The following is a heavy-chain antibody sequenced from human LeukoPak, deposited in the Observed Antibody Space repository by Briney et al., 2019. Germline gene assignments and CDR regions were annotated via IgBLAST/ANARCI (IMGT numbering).Heavy chain of an antibody. CDR3: ARGGGMGHYYYYMDV. CDR2: IYYSGST. J-gene: IGHJ6*03. CDR1: GGSISSYY. D-gene: IGHD5-24*01. V-gene: IGHV4-59*01. Sequence: SETLSLTCTVSGGSISSYYWSWIRQPPGKGLEWIGYIYYSGSTNYNPSLKSRVTISIDTSKNQFSLKLSSVTAADTAVYYCARGGGMGHYYYYMDVWGKGTTVTISS.